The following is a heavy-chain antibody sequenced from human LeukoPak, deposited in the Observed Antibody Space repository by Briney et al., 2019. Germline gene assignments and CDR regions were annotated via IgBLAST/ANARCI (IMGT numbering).Heavy chain of an antibody. CDR2: ISGSGGST. Sequence: GGSLRLSCAASGFTFSSYAMSWVRQAPGKGLEWVSAISGSGGSTYYADSVKGRFTISRDNSKNTLYLQMNSLRAEDTAVYYCAKSYYDFWSGYPDAFAFWAKGQMLTVSS. D-gene: IGHD3-3*01. V-gene: IGHV3-23*01. CDR3: AKSYYDFWSGYPDAFAF. CDR1: GFTFSSYA. J-gene: IGHJ3*01.